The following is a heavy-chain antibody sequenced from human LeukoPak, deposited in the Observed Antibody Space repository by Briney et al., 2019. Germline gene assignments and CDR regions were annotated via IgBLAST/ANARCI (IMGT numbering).Heavy chain of an antibody. D-gene: IGHD5-24*01. V-gene: IGHV4-34*01. CDR1: GDSFKTYY. Sequence: SETLSLTCAVYGDSFKTYYWTWIRQAPGKGLEWIGEVNYNAGTNYNPSLKSRVAISMDTSKSQFSLKLTAVTAADTSMCYCARARRDEFDVWGQGTLVTVSA. CDR3: ARARRDEFDV. CDR2: VNYNAGT. J-gene: IGHJ4*02.